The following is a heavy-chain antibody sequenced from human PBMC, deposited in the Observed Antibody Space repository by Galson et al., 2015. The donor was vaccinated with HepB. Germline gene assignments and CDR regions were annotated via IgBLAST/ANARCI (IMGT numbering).Heavy chain of an antibody. D-gene: IGHD5-24*01. CDR2: VTGSGGST. CDR3: AKDLEKAIRQPFDN. J-gene: IGHJ4*02. Sequence: SLRLSCAASGFTFSSYALSWVRQAPGKGLEWVSHVTGSGGSTYYADSVKGRFTISRDNSKNTLYLQMNSLRAEDTAVYYCAKDLEKAIRQPFDNWGQGTLVTVSS. V-gene: IGHV3-23*01. CDR1: GFTFSSYA.